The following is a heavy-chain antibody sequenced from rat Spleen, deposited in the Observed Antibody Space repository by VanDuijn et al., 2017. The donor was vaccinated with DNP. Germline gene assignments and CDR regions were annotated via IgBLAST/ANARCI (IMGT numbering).Heavy chain of an antibody. CDR1: GFTFSDYA. CDR3: ARWNIGTTTLDY. Sequence: EVQLVESGGGLVQPGNSLKLSCAASGFTFSDYAMAWVRQSPKKGLEWVATIIYDGSSNYYRDSVKGRFTISRDTAKSTLYLQMDSLRSEDTATYYCARWNIGTTTLDYWGQGVMVTVSA. D-gene: IGHD1-5*01. J-gene: IGHJ2*01. V-gene: IGHV5-17*01. CDR2: IIYDGSSN.